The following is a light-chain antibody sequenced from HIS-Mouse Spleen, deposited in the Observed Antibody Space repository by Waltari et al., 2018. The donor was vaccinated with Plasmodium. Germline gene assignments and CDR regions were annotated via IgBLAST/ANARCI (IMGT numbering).Light chain of an antibody. CDR3: AAWDDSLSGPWV. J-gene: IGLJ3*02. CDR1: SSNLGRTY. CDR2: RNN. Sequence: QSVLTQPPSASGTPGQRVTISCSGSSSNLGRTYVYWYQQLPGTAPKLPIYRNNQRPSGVPDRFSGSKSGTSASLAISGLRSEDEADYYCAAWDDSLSGPWVFGGGTKLTVL. V-gene: IGLV1-47*01.